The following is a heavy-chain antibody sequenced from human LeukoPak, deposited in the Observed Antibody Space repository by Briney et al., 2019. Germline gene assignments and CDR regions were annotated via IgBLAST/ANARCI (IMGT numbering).Heavy chain of an antibody. V-gene: IGHV1-46*01. J-gene: IGHJ4*02. CDR2: INPSGGST. D-gene: IGHD6-13*01. CDR1: GYSFTSYY. Sequence: ASVKVSCKASGYSFTSYYIHWVRQAPGQGLEWMGIINPSGGSTSYAQKFQGRVTMTRDTSKNQFSLKLSSVTAADTAVYYCARGSYSSSWYGAADYWGQGTLVTVSS. CDR3: ARGSYSSSWYGAADY.